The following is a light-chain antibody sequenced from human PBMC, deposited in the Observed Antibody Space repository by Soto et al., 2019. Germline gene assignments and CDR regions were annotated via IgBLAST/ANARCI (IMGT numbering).Light chain of an antibody. V-gene: IGKV3-20*01. J-gene: IGKJ1*01. Sequence: IVLTKSPGTLSLSPGERTTLSCRASQSISRYLAWYQQKPGQGPRLLIYGASSRATGTPDRFSGSGSGTDFTLTINRLEPEDFALYYCQQYGSSPPTSGQGTKV. CDR1: QSISRY. CDR2: GAS. CDR3: QQYGSSPPT.